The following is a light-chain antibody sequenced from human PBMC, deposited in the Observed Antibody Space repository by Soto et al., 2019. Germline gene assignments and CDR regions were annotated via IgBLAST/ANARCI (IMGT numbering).Light chain of an antibody. Sequence: QSALTQPRSVSGSPGQSVTISCTGTSRDVAIYNYISWYQQHPGEAPKLMIHDVSKRPSGVPDRFSGSKSGNTASLTVSGLQAEDEADYYCSSYAATNNYVFGSGTKVTVL. CDR3: SSYAATNNYV. J-gene: IGLJ1*01. CDR2: DVS. V-gene: IGLV2-11*01. CDR1: SRDVAIYNY.